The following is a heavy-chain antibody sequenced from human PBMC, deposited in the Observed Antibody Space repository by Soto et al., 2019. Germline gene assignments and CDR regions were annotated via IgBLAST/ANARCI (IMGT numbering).Heavy chain of an antibody. CDR2: ISNSGST. CDR3: ATESGSTYGYFDH. J-gene: IGHJ4*02. V-gene: IGHV4-30-4*01. Sequence: TLSLTCTVSGGSVTSDEDYWTWIRQSPGKGLEWIGYISNSGSTGYNPSLKTRLSMSVDRSKNQFTLRLTSVTAADTAVYFCATESGSTYGYFDHWGQGTLVTVSS. CDR1: GGSVTSDEDY. D-gene: IGHD5-18*01.